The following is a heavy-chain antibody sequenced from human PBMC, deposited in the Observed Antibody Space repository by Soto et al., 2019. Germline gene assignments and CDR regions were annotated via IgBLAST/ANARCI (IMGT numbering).Heavy chain of an antibody. J-gene: IGHJ3*02. Sequence: PGGSLRLSCAASGFTVSSNYMSWVRQAPGKGLEWVSVIYSGGSTYYADSVKGRFTISRDNSKNTLYLQMNSLRAEDTAVYYCAKESVFARAPDAFDIWGQGTMVTVSS. CDR3: AKESVFARAPDAFDI. V-gene: IGHV3-53*01. CDR2: IYSGGST. CDR1: GFTVSSNY.